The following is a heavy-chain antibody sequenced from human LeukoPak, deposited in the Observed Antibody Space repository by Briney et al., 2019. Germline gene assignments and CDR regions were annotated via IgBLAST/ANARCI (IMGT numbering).Heavy chain of an antibody. J-gene: IGHJ6*03. CDR1: GYTFTSYG. D-gene: IGHD5-18*01. CDR2: ISAYNGNT. V-gene: IGHV1-8*02. CDR3: ARRIGYGYFPHYYYYYYMDV. Sequence: ASVKVSCKASGYTFTSYGISWVRQAPGQGLEWMGWISAYNGNTGYAQKFQGRVTMTRNTSISTAYMELSSLRSEDTAVYYCARRIGYGYFPHYYYYYYMDVWGKGTTVTISS.